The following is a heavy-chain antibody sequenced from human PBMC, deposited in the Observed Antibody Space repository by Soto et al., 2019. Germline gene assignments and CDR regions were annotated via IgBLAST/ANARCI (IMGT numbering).Heavy chain of an antibody. Sequence: SETLSLTCAVYGGSFSGYYWSWIRQPPGKGLEWIGEINHSGSTNYNPSLKSRVTISVDTSKNQFSLKLSSVTAADTAVYYCAIHPGEMVRGVMDYWGQGTLVTVSS. CDR3: AIHPGEMVRGVMDY. J-gene: IGHJ4*02. CDR1: GGSFSGYY. D-gene: IGHD3-10*01. V-gene: IGHV4-34*01. CDR2: INHSGST.